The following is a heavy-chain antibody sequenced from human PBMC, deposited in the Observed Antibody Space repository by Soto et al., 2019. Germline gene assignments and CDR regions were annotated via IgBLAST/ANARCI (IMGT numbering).Heavy chain of an antibody. Sequence: PGGSLRLSCAASGFTYSDYYMSWIRQAPGKGLEWVSYISSSGSTINYADSVKGRFTISRDDAKNSLYLQMNSLRAEDTAVYYCAREAWKPFDYWGQGTLVTVCS. D-gene: IGHD1-1*01. V-gene: IGHV3-11*01. CDR1: GFTYSDYY. CDR3: AREAWKPFDY. J-gene: IGHJ4*02. CDR2: ISSSGSTI.